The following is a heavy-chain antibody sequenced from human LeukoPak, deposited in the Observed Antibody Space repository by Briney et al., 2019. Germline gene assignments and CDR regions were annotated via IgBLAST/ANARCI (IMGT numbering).Heavy chain of an antibody. CDR2: ICHDGSKT. J-gene: IGHJ5*02. D-gene: IGHD3-10*01. CDR3: AKDLSYGSNWFDP. CDR1: EFTFKSYG. Sequence: GGSLRLSCAASEFTFKSYGMHWVRQAPGKGLEWVALICHDGSKTYYADSVKGRFTISRDDSQNTLYLQMNSLRAEDTAVYFCAKDLSYGSNWFDPWGQGTLVTVSS. V-gene: IGHV3-33*06.